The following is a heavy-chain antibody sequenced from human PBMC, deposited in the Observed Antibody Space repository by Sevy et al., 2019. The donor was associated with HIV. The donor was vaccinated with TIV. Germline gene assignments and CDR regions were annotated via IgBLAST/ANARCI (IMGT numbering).Heavy chain of an antibody. V-gene: IGHV3-48*03. CDR2: ISSSGRIT. Sequence: GGSLRLSCAASGFTFSTYEMNWVRQAPGKGLDWVSYISSSGRITSYADSVKGRFTISRDNAKNSLYLQMKSLRVEDTAVYYCVRGGDAADFFDYWGQGTLVTVSS. CDR3: VRGGDAADFFDY. D-gene: IGHD3-10*01. CDR1: GFTFSTYE. J-gene: IGHJ4*02.